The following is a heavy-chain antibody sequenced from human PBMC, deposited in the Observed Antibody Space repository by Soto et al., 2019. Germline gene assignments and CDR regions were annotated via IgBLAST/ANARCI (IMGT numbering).Heavy chain of an antibody. CDR1: GFTFSTYG. CDR3: AGSYGYRFGDYFHY. V-gene: IGHV3-33*01. J-gene: IGHJ4*02. CDR2: IWYDGSNK. Sequence: QVQLVESGGGVVQPGRSLRLSCAASGFTFSTYGMHWVRQAPGKGLEWVAVIWYDGSNKYYADSVKGRFTISRDNSKNTLYLQMNNLRAEDTAVYFCAGSYGYRFGDYFHYWGQGTLVTVSS. D-gene: IGHD5-18*01.